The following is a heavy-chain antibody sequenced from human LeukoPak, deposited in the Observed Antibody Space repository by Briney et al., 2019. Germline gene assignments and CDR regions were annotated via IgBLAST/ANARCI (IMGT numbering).Heavy chain of an antibody. V-gene: IGHV1-2*02. CDR1: GYTFTGYY. CDR3: ARWGAYSAYDSDNAAFDI. J-gene: IGHJ3*02. CDR2: INPNSGGT. D-gene: IGHD5-12*01. Sequence: ASVKVSCKASGYTFTGYYMHWVRQAPGQGLEWMGWINPNSGGTTYAQKFQGRVTMTRDTSISTAYMELSRLRSDDTAVYYCARWGAYSAYDSDNAAFDIWGQGTKVTVSS.